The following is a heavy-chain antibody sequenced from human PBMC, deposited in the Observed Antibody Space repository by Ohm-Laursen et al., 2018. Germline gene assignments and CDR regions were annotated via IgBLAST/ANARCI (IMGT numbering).Heavy chain of an antibody. CDR3: ARDPRSSWYYYYGMDV. D-gene: IGHD6-13*01. J-gene: IGHJ6*02. CDR2: INPNSGNT. CDR1: GYTFTSYD. V-gene: IGHV1-8*01. Sequence: ASVKVSCKASGYTFTSYDINWVRQATGQGLEWMGLINPNSGNTRYAQKFQDRVTMTRDTYTSTVYMELSSLTSEDTAVYYCARDPRSSWYYYYGMDVWGQGTTVTVSS.